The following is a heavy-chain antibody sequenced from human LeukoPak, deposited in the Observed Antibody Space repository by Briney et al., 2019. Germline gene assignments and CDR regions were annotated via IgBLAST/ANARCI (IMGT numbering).Heavy chain of an antibody. J-gene: IGHJ5*02. V-gene: IGHV4-61*02. CDR3: ARDRWFDP. CDR2: IYTSGST. CDR1: GGSISSSSYY. Sequence: SETLSLTCNVSGGSISSSSYYWSWIRQPAGKGLEWIGRIYTSGSTNYNPSLKSRVTMSVDTSKNQFSLKLSSVTAADTAVYYCARDRWFDPWGQGTLVTVSS.